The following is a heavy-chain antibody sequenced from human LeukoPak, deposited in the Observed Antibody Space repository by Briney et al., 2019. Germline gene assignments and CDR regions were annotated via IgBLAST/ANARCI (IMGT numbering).Heavy chain of an antibody. V-gene: IGHV1-69*06. D-gene: IGHD2-2*01. J-gene: IGHJ4*02. Sequence: SVKVSCKASGGTFSSYAISWVRQAPGQGLEWKGGIIPIFGTANYAQKFQGRVTITADKSTSTAYMELSSLRSEDTAVYYCARGGEDCSSTSCYSNYFDYWGQGTLVTVSS. CDR1: GGTFSSYA. CDR3: ARGGEDCSSTSCYSNYFDY. CDR2: IIPIFGTA.